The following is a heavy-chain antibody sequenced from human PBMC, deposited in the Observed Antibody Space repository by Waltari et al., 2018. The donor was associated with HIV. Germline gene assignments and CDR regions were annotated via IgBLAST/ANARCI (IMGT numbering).Heavy chain of an antibody. Sequence: QVQLVESGGGVVQPGRYLRLSCAASGFTFSKFAMHWVRQAPGKGLEWVAVIWYDGDNKYYADSVKGRFTISRDNSKNTLYLQMNSLRVEDTAVYYCARGGYYYDISGYYHYWGQGTLVTVSS. V-gene: IGHV3-33*01. CDR1: GFTFSKFA. CDR2: IWYDGDNK. CDR3: ARGGYYYDISGYYHY. D-gene: IGHD3-22*01. J-gene: IGHJ4*02.